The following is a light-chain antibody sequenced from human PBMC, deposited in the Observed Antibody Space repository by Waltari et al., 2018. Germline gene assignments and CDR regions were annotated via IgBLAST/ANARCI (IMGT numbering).Light chain of an antibody. CDR1: RSKLGRTP. CDR2: TDN. V-gene: IGLV1-44*01. Sequence: QSVLTQPHSASGTPGQRVTIPCSGSRSKLGRTPVSWYQQFPGTAPKLLIFTDNRRPSGVPDRVSASKSGTSASLAISGLQSEDEAHYYCSTWDDSLNGAVFGGGTRVTVL. J-gene: IGLJ3*02. CDR3: STWDDSLNGAV.